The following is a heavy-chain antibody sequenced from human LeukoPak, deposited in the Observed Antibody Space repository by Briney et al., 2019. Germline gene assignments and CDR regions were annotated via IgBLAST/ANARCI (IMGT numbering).Heavy chain of an antibody. J-gene: IGHJ4*02. CDR3: AREFRDDPTFDY. D-gene: IGHD1-1*01. V-gene: IGHV3-33*01. CDR1: GFTFSSYG. CDR2: IWYDGSNK. Sequence: GGSLRLSCAASGFTFSSYGMHWVRQAPGKGLEWVAVIWYDGSNKYYADSVKGRFTISRDNSKNTLYLQMNGLRAEDTAVYYCAREFRDDPTFDYWGQGTLVTVSS.